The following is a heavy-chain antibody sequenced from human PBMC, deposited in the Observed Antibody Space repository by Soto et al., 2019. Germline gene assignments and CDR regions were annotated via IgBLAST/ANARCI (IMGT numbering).Heavy chain of an antibody. V-gene: IGHV3-33*01. J-gene: IGHJ4*02. CDR3: ARETGYSSSWNYFDY. Sequence: QVQLVESGGGVVQPGRSLRLSCAASGFTFSSYGMHWVRQAPGKGLEWVAVIWYDGSNKYYADSVKGRFTISRDNSKNTLYLQMNSLRAEDTAVYYYARETGYSSSWNYFDYWGQGTLVTVSS. D-gene: IGHD6-6*01. CDR2: IWYDGSNK. CDR1: GFTFSSYG.